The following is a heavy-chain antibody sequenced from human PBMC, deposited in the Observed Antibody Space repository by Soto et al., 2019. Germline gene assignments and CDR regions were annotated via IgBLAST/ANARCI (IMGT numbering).Heavy chain of an antibody. CDR3: ASSEGIAAADPTDYYYYGMDV. J-gene: IGHJ6*02. Sequence: SLNLSRKSSVGSYSGYAISCGRQTPGQGLEWMGGIIPIFGTANYAQKFQGRVTITADKSTSTAYMELSSLRSEDTAVYYCASSEGIAAADPTDYYYYGMDVWGQGTTVTVS. D-gene: IGHD6-13*01. V-gene: IGHV1-69*06. CDR2: IIPIFGTA. CDR1: VGSYSGYA.